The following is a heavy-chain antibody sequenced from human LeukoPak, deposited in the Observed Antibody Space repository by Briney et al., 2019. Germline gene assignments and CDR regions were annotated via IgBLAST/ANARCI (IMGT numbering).Heavy chain of an antibody. CDR2: IKHDGNWK. D-gene: IGHD3-16*01. V-gene: IGHV3-7*03. Sequence: GGSLRLSCAASGSTFGNYYMSWVRQAPGKGLEWVANIKHDGNWKFYADSVKGRFTISRDNAKNSLYLQMSNLRAEDTAVYFCARGGGLDVWGQGATVTVSS. CDR1: GSTFGNYY. CDR3: ARGGGLDV. J-gene: IGHJ6*02.